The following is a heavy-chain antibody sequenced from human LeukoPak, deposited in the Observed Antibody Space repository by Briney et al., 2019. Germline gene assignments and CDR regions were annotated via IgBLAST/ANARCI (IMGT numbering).Heavy chain of an antibody. CDR2: VSYDGSNK. CDR1: GFTFSSYG. V-gene: IGHV3-30*18. D-gene: IGHD6-19*01. Sequence: GGSLRLSCAASGFTFSSYGMHWVRQAPGKGLEWVAVVSYDGSNKYFADSVKGRFAISRDNSKNTLYLQMNSLRAEDTAVYYCAKDSGIAVAGTLRAFDIWGQGTMVTVSS. J-gene: IGHJ3*02. CDR3: AKDSGIAVAGTLRAFDI.